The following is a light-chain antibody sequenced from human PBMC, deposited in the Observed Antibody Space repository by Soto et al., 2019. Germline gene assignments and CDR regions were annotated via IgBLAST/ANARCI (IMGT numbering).Light chain of an antibody. V-gene: IGKV3-15*01. Sequence: EIVMTQSPATLSVSPGERATLSCRASQSVSSNLAWYQQKPGQAPRLLIYGASTRATGIPARFSGSGSGTEFTLTISSLLSEDVAVYYCQQYHNWPPLTFGGGTKVEIK. CDR1: QSVSSN. CDR2: GAS. J-gene: IGKJ4*01. CDR3: QQYHNWPPLT.